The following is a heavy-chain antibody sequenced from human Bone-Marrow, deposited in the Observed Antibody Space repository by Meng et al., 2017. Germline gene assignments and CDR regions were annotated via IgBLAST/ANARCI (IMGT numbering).Heavy chain of an antibody. D-gene: IGHD3-3*01. CDR1: GYTFTSYD. J-gene: IGHJ4*02. V-gene: IGHV1-8*01. CDR3: ARASQRRGFLEWLYYFDY. Sequence: ASVKVSCKASGYTFTSYDINWVRQATGQGLEWMGWMNPNSGNTGYAQKFQGRVTMTRNTSISTAYMELSSLRSEDTAVYYCARASQRRGFLEWLYYFDYWGQGTLVTVSS. CDR2: MNPNSGNT.